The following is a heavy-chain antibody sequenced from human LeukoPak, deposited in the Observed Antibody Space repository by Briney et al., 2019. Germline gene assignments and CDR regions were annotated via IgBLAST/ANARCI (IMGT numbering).Heavy chain of an antibody. CDR3: ARGGTSYCSGGSSYGPGAFDI. CDR1: GYTFTSYG. Sequence: ASVKVSCKASGYTFTSYGISWVRQAPGQGLEWMGWISAYNGNTNYAQKFQGRVTITTDESTSTAYMELSSLRSEDTAVYYCARGGTSYCSGGSSYGPGAFDIWGQGTMVTVSS. D-gene: IGHD2-15*01. CDR2: ISAYNGNT. V-gene: IGHV1-18*01. J-gene: IGHJ3*02.